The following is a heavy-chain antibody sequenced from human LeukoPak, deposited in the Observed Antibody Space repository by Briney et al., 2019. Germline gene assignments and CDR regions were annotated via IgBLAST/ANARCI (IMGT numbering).Heavy chain of an antibody. CDR1: GFTFSSYH. D-gene: IGHD3-22*01. CDR3: ARAQYYSDSTGYYYLHY. Sequence: PGGSLRLSCVGSGFTFSSYHMNWVRQAPGKGLEWVSYISSSSSTIYYADSVKGRFTISRDNAKNSLYLQTNSLRAEDTAVNYCARAQYYSDSTGYYYLHYWGQGTLVTVSS. J-gene: IGHJ4*02. V-gene: IGHV3-48*01. CDR2: ISSSSSTI.